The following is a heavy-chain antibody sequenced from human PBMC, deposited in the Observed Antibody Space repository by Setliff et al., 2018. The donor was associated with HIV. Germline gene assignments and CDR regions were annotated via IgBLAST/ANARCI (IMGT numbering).Heavy chain of an antibody. CDR3: ARHPYYSSNWYFDF. CDR1: NSSISTYY. D-gene: IGHD3-10*01. CDR2: IFSTGST. V-gene: IGHV4-59*08. J-gene: IGHJ2*01. Sequence: ETLSLTCSVSNSSISTYYWSWIRQPPGKGLEWIGYIFSTGSTDYNPSLKSRVTMSLDKSKKQFSLRLRSVTAADTAVYFCARHPYYSSNWYFDFWGRGALVTVSS.